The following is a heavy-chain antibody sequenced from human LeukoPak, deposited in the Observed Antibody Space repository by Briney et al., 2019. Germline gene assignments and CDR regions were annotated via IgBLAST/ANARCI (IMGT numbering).Heavy chain of an antibody. J-gene: IGHJ4*02. CDR3: ARGSSSSFHY. Sequence: GNTSCAPCGSTFTREGMSWVGQAPGQGLKWMGWISAYNGNTNDAQKLQGRVTMTTDTSTSTAYMELRSLRSDDTAVYYCARGSSSSFHYWGQGTLVTVSS. CDR1: GSTFTREG. V-gene: IGHV1-18*01. CDR2: ISAYNGNT. D-gene: IGHD6-13*01.